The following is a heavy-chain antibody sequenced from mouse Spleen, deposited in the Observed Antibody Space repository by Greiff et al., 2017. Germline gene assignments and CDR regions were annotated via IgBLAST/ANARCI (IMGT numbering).Heavy chain of an antibody. D-gene: IGHD3-3*01. CDR1: GFTFSDYY. J-gene: IGHJ2*01. CDR3: ARHEGGRGFDY. Sequence: EVKLQESGGGLVQPGGSLKLSCAASGFTFSDYYMYWVRQTPEKRLEWVAYISNGGGSTYYPDTVKGRFTISRDNAKNTLYLQMSRLKSEDTAMYYCARHEGGRGFDYWGQGTTLTVSS. CDR2: ISNGGGST. V-gene: IGHV5-12*01.